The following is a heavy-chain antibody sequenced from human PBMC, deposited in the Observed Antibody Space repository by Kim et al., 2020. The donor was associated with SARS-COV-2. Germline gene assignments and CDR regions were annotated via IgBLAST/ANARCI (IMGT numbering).Heavy chain of an antibody. Sequence: GGSLRLSCAASGFTFINAWMSWVRQAPGKGLEWVGRIKSKTDGGTTDYAAPAQGRFTISSDDSKNTLYLQMNSLKTEDTAVYYCTTAKLYCSSTRCYPSNGTYYYYGMDVWGQGTTVTV. D-gene: IGHD2-2*01. J-gene: IGHJ6*02. CDR2: IKSKTDGGTT. CDR1: GFTFINAW. CDR3: TTAKLYCSSTRCYPSNGTYYYYGMDV. V-gene: IGHV3-15*01.